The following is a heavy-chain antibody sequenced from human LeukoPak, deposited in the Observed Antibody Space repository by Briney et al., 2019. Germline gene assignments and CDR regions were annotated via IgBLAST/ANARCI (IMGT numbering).Heavy chain of an antibody. V-gene: IGHV3-53*01. CDR3: ARDSGPSYNWFDP. Sequence: GGSLRLSCTVSGFTVSSNSMSWVRQAPGKGLEWVSFIYSDNTHYSDSVKGRFTVSRDNSKNTLYLQMNSLRAEDTAVYYCARDSGPSYNWFDPWGQGTLVTVSS. J-gene: IGHJ5*02. D-gene: IGHD3-10*01. CDR1: GFTVSSNS. CDR2: IYSDNT.